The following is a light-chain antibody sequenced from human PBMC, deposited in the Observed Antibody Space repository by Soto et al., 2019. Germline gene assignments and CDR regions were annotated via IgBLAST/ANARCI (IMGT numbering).Light chain of an antibody. Sequence: EIVLTQSPDTRSLYPGERATLSCRASQSVRSERLAWYQQKRGQAPTLLIFDASSRASGTPERFSGSGSGTDFTLTISRLEPADFAVYYCQEYDGAPPITFGLGTRLEIK. CDR1: QSVRSER. CDR3: QEYDGAPPIT. J-gene: IGKJ5*01. V-gene: IGKV3-20*01. CDR2: DAS.